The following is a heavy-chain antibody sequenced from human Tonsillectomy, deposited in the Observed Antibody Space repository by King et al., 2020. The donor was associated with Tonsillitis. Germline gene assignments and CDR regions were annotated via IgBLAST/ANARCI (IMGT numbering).Heavy chain of an antibody. Sequence: VQLVESGGGLVQPGGSLRLSCTASGFTYRSYTMNWVRQAPGKGLEWVSYISSTGTTIYYADSVKGRFTISRDNAKNSLFLQMNSLRGEDTAVYYCAREGEPKFTGDPHYCDHWGQGALVTVSS. V-gene: IGHV3-48*04. D-gene: IGHD7-27*01. CDR3: AREGEPKFTGDPHYCDH. J-gene: IGHJ4*02. CDR2: ISSTGTTI. CDR1: GFTYRSYT.